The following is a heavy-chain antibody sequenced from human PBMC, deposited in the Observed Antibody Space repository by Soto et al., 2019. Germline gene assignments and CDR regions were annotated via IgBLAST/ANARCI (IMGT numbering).Heavy chain of an antibody. J-gene: IGHJ6*02. CDR2: IWYDESNK. V-gene: IGHV3-33*01. Sequence: GGSLRLSCAASGFTFSSYGMHWVRQAPGKGLEWVAVIWYDESNKYYADSVKGRFTISRDNSKNTLYLQMNSLRAEDTAVYYCARDVRLAAAGSDGMDVWGQGTTVTVSS. D-gene: IGHD6-13*01. CDR3: ARDVRLAAAGSDGMDV. CDR1: GFTFSSYG.